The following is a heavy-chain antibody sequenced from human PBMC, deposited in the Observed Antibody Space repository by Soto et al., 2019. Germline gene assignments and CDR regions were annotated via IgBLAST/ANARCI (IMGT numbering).Heavy chain of an antibody. J-gene: IGHJ6*02. CDR2: IYYSGST. Sequence: PSETLSLTCTVSGGSISSYYWSWIRQPPGKGLEWIGYIYYSGSTNYNPSLKSRVTISVDTSKNQFSLKLSSVTAADTAVYYCARGAVAGTNYYYGMDVWGQGTTVTVSS. D-gene: IGHD6-19*01. CDR1: GGSISSYY. V-gene: IGHV4-59*01. CDR3: ARGAVAGTNYYYGMDV.